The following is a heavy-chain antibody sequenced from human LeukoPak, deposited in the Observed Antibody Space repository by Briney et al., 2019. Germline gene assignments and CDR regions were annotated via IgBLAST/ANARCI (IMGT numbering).Heavy chain of an antibody. Sequence: ASVKVSCKASGYTFTGYYIHWVRQAPGQRREWMGWINPNSGGTNYAQRFQGRVTMNRATSMSKIYMELSRLRSDGTALYYCSRERRVYSYGSFIGDYWGQGTLVTVSS. D-gene: IGHD5-18*01. V-gene: IGHV1-2*02. CDR3: SRERRVYSYGSFIGDY. J-gene: IGHJ4*02. CDR1: GYTFTGYY. CDR2: INPNSGGT.